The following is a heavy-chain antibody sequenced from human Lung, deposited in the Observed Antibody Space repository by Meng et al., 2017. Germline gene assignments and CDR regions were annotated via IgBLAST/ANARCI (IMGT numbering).Heavy chain of an antibody. J-gene: IGHJ4*02. Sequence: VQLQRWGVGLLQPRETLPLTRVVSGGSFSDYYWSWIRQPPGKGLEWIGEINHSGSTNYNPSLESRATISVDTSQNNLSLKLSSVTAADSAVYYCARGPTTMAHDFDYWGQGTLVTVSS. CDR1: GGSFSDYY. D-gene: IGHD4-11*01. CDR3: ARGPTTMAHDFDY. V-gene: IGHV4-34*01. CDR2: INHSGST.